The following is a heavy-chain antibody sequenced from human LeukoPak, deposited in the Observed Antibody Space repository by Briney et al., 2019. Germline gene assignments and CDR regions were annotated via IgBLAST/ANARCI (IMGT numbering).Heavy chain of an antibody. Sequence: GGSLRLSCAASGFTFSNYAMSWVRQAPGKGLEWVSGISGSGGTTYYADSVKGRFTISRDNSKNTLYLQMNSLRAEDTAVYYCARDGDYYDSSGYYLGRAFDIWGQGTMVTVSS. CDR3: ARDGDYYDSSGYYLGRAFDI. CDR1: GFTFSNYA. J-gene: IGHJ3*02. D-gene: IGHD3-22*01. V-gene: IGHV3-23*01. CDR2: ISGSGGTT.